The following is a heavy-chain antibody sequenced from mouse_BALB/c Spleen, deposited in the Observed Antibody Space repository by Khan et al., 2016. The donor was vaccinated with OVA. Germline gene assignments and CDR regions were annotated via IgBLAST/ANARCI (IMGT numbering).Heavy chain of an antibody. V-gene: IGHV2-9*02. Sequence: QVQLKQSGPGLVAPSQSLSITCTVSGFSSTNYGVNWVRQPPGKGLEWLGVIWAGGSTNYNSALMSRLSISKDKSKSQVFLRMNSLQTYETAVYYCATIFYSKRYYAMDYWGQGTSVTVSS. CDR3: ATIFYSKRYYAMDY. CDR2: IWAGGST. D-gene: IGHD2-5*01. CDR1: GFSSTNYG. J-gene: IGHJ4*01.